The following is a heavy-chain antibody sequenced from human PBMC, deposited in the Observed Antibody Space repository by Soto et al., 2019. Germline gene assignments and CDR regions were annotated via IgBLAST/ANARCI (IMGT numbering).Heavy chain of an antibody. D-gene: IGHD6-19*01. CDR1: GGSFSGYS. J-gene: IGHJ6*02. Sequence: SETRSLAWAVYGGSFSGYSWSWIRQPPGKGLEWIGEINHSGSTNYNPSLKSRVTISVDTSKNQFSLKLSSVTAADTAVYYCARGVRVAGYYYYGMDVWGQGTTVTVSS. V-gene: IGHV4-34*01. CDR3: ARGVRVAGYYYYGMDV. CDR2: INHSGST.